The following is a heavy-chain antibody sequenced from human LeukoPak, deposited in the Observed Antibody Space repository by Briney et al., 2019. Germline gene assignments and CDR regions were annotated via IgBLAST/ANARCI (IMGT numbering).Heavy chain of an antibody. CDR3: ANDPLYSGYGDFDY. CDR1: GFTFSSYA. V-gene: IGHV3-30*04. Sequence: QPGGSLRLSCAASGFTFSSYAMHWVRQAPGKGLEWVAVISYDGSNKYYADSVKGRFTISRDNAKNSLYLQMNSLRAEDTAVYYCANDPLYSGYGDFDYWGQGTLVTVSS. CDR2: ISYDGSNK. D-gene: IGHD5-12*01. J-gene: IGHJ4*02.